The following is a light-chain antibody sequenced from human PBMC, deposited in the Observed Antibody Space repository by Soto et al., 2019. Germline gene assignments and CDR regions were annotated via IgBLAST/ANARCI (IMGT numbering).Light chain of an antibody. CDR2: YTY. J-gene: IGKJ5*01. V-gene: IGKV3-11*01. Sequence: EVVLTQSPVTLSLSPGERATLSCRASQSFRGLLAWYQQKPGQAPRLLIYYTYKRAPGIPPRFSGSGSGTDFTLTISSLEPEDSAVYYCQQRHMWPITFGQGTRLEIK. CDR1: QSFRGL. CDR3: QQRHMWPIT.